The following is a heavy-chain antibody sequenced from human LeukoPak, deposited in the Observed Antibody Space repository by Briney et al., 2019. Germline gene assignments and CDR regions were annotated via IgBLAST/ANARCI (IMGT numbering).Heavy chain of an antibody. V-gene: IGHV4-59*01. CDR1: GGSISSYY. CDR3: ARGFLEWTYYYYYYMDV. CDR2: IYYSGST. Sequence: SETLSLTCTVSGGSISSYYWSWIRQPPGKGLEWIGYIYYSGSTNYNPSLKSRVTISVDTSKNQFSLKLSSVTAADTAVYYCARGFLEWTYYYYYYMDVWGKGPRSPSP. D-gene: IGHD3-3*01. J-gene: IGHJ6*03.